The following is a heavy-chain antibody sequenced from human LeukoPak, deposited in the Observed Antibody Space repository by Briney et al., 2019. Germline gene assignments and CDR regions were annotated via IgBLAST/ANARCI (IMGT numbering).Heavy chain of an antibody. J-gene: IGHJ4*02. Sequence: GGSLRLSCAASGFTFSSYAMYWVRQAPGKGLEWVSLISYDGTNKYYADSVKGRFTISRDNSKNTLYLQMNSLRAEDTAVYYCARDGVVVSGNNEVGVDFDYWGQGTLVTVSS. CDR1: GFTFSSYA. D-gene: IGHD3-22*01. CDR3: ARDGVVVSGNNEVGVDFDY. CDR2: ISYDGTNK. V-gene: IGHV3-30*04.